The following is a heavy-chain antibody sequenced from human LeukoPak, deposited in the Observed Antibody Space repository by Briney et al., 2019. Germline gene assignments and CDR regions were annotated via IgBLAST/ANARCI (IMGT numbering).Heavy chain of an antibody. CDR1: GGSISSYY. D-gene: IGHD6-13*01. CDR3: AREGWGGSSSWYTYYYYYYYMDV. V-gene: IGHV4-4*07. J-gene: IGHJ6*03. CDR2: IYTSGST. Sequence: SETLSLTCTVSGGSISSYYWSWIRQPAGKGLEGIGRIYTSGSTNYNPSLKSRVTMSVDTSKNQFSLKLSSVTAADTAVYYCAREGWGGSSSWYTYYYYYYYMDVWGKGTTVTVSS.